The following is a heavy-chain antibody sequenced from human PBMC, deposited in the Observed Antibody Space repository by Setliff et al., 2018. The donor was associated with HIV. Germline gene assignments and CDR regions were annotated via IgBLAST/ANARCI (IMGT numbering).Heavy chain of an antibody. CDR1: GFPFSSYS. V-gene: IGHV3-33*08. Sequence: PGGSLRLSCAASGFPFSSYSMNWFRQAPGKGLEWLALIWYDGTNKQYTDSVKGRFAISRDNSKNTLYLQMNSLRAEDTAVYYCASDQQWLAQGWGGPHYWGQGTLVTVSS. D-gene: IGHD6-19*01. CDR3: ASDQQWLAQGWGGPHY. J-gene: IGHJ4*02. CDR2: IWYDGTNK.